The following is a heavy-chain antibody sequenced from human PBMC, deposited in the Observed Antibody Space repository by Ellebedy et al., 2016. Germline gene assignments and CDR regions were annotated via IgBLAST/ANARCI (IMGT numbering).Heavy chain of an antibody. Sequence: SVKVSXXASGYTFTSYGISWVRQAPGQGLEWMGGIIPIFGTANYAQKFQGRVTITADESTSTAYMELSSLRSEDTAVYYCARDLDPWGQGTLVTVSS. J-gene: IGHJ5*02. CDR2: IIPIFGTA. CDR3: ARDLDP. V-gene: IGHV1-69*13. CDR1: GYTFTSYG.